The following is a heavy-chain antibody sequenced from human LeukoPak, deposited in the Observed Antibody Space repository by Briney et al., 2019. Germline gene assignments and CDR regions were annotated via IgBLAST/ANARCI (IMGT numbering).Heavy chain of an antibody. Sequence: SETLSLTCTVSGGSISGSSYYWGWIRQPPGKGLEWIGSIYYSGSTYYNPSLKSRVTISVDTFKNQFSLKLSSVTAADTAVYYCVGYCSGGSCYNYYYYGMDVWGQGTTATVSS. D-gene: IGHD2-15*01. CDR3: VGYCSGGSCYNYYYYGMDV. CDR1: GGSISGSSYY. CDR2: IYYSGST. J-gene: IGHJ6*02. V-gene: IGHV4-39*01.